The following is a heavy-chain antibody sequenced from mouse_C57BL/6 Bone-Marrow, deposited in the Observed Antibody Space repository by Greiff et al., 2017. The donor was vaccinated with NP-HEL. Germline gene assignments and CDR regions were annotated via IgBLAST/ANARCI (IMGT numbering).Heavy chain of an antibody. CDR2: IHPSDSDT. V-gene: IGHV1-74*01. D-gene: IGHD1-1*01. CDR1: GYTFTSYW. CDR3: AIERDYYGSQAMDY. J-gene: IGHJ4*01. Sequence: QVQLQQPGAELVKPGASVKVSCKASGYTFTSYWMHWVKQRPGQGLEWIGRIHPSDSDTNYNQKFKGKATLTVDHSSSTAYMQLSSLTSEDSAVYYCAIERDYYGSQAMDYWGQGTSVTVSS.